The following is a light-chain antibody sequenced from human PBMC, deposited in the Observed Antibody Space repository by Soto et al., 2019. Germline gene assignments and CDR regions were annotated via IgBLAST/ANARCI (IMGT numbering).Light chain of an antibody. V-gene: IGLV4-69*01. Sequence: QPVLTQSPSASASLGASVKFTCTLSSGHSSYAIAWHQQQPEKGPRYLMKLNSDGSHNKGDGIPDRFSGSSSGAERYLTISSLQSEDEADYSCQTWDTGSVIFGGGTQLTVL. CDR2: LNSDGSH. CDR1: SGHSSYA. J-gene: IGLJ2*01. CDR3: QTWDTGSVI.